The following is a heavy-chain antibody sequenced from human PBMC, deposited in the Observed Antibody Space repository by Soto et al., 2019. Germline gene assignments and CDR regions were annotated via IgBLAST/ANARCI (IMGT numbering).Heavy chain of an antibody. CDR2: IYYSGST. J-gene: IGHJ4*02. D-gene: IGHD4-17*01. CDR3: ARHRPYGDLDY. V-gene: IGHV4-59*08. Sequence: SETLSLTCTVSGSSISSYYWSWIRQPPGKGLEWIGYIYYSGSTNYNPSLKSRVTISVDTSKNQFSLKLSSVTAADTAVYYCARHRPYGDLDYWGQGTLVTVSS. CDR1: GSSISSYY.